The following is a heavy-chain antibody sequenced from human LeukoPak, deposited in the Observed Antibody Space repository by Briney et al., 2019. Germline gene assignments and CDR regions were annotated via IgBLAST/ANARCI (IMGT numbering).Heavy chain of an antibody. CDR2: IRYDGIAI. J-gene: IGHJ6*03. D-gene: IGHD1-26*01. CDR3: AKDSKIVGATFRSYHYMDV. Sequence: GGSLRLSCAASGFTFSSFGMNWVRQAPGKGLEWVTFIRYDGIAIQYADSVKGRFTISRDNSKNALYLQMISLRPEDTAVYFCAKDSKIVGATFRSYHYMDVWGKGTAVTVSS. V-gene: IGHV3-30*02. CDR1: GFTFSSFG.